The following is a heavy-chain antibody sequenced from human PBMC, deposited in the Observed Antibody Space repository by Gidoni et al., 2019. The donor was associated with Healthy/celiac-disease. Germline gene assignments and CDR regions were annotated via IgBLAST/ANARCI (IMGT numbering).Heavy chain of an antibody. V-gene: IGHV3-64*02. CDR1: GFTFSSYA. CDR2: ISSNGGSK. D-gene: IGHD6-13*01. CDR3: ARGIAVAGTLLGLYGMDV. Sequence: VQLVESGEGLVQPGGSLRLSCAASGFTFSSYAMHWVRQAPGKGLEYVSDISSNGGSKYYAESVKGRVTISRDNSKNTLYLQMGSMRAEDMAVYYCARGIAVAGTLLGLYGMDVWGQGTTVTVSS. J-gene: IGHJ6*02.